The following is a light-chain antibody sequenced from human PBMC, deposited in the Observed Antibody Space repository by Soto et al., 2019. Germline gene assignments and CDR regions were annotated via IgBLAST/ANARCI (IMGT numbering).Light chain of an antibody. CDR3: QSYDSSLSGGV. Sequence: QSALTQPPSVSGAPGQRVTISCTGSSSNIGAGYDVHWYQQLPGTAPKLLISGNSNRPSGVPDRFSGSKSGTSASLAITGLQAEDEADYYCQSYDSSLSGGVFGTGTKLTVL. CDR2: GNS. J-gene: IGLJ1*01. CDR1: SSNIGAGYD. V-gene: IGLV1-40*01.